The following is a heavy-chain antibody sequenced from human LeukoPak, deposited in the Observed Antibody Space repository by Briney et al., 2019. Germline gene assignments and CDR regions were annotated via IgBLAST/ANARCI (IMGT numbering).Heavy chain of an antibody. D-gene: IGHD6-13*01. CDR1: GYTFTGYY. CDR3: ARVTGYSSSWYVVDY. Sequence: EASVKVSCKASGYTFTGYYMHWVRQAPGQGLEWMGWINPNSGGTNYAQKFQGRVTMTRETSISTAYMELSRLRSDDTAVYYCARVTGYSSSWYVVDYWGQGTLVTVSS. CDR2: INPNSGGT. V-gene: IGHV1-2*02. J-gene: IGHJ4*02.